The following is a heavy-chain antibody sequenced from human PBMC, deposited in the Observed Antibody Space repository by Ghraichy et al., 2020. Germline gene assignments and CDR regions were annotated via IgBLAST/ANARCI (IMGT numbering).Heavy chain of an antibody. Sequence: SETLSLTCAVSGGSISSGSYSWSWIRQPPGKGLEWIGYTYHSGNTYYNPSLKSRVTISLDSSKNQFSLKLSSVTAADTAVYYCARAPYDDDGFYDDGFDSWGQGTMFTVSS. CDR3: ARAPYDDDGFYDDGFDS. D-gene: IGHD3-22*01. J-gene: IGHJ3*02. V-gene: IGHV4-30-2*01. CDR1: GGSISSGSYS. CDR2: TYHSGNT.